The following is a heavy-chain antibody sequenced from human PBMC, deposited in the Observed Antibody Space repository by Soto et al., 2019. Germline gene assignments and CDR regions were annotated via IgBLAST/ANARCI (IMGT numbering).Heavy chain of an antibody. J-gene: IGHJ6*02. D-gene: IGHD6-19*01. CDR3: ARAGSSGWPAGNYYGMGV. V-gene: IGHV1-69*13. Sequence: GASVKVSCKASGGTFSSYAISWVRQAPGQGLEWMGGIIPIFGTANYAQKFQGRVTITADESTSTAYMELNSLRAEDTAVYYCARAGSSGWPAGNYYGMGVWGQGTTVTVSS. CDR2: IIPIFGTA. CDR1: GGTFSSYA.